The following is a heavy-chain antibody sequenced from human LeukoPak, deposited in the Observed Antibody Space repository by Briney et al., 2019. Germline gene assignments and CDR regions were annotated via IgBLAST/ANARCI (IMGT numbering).Heavy chain of an antibody. D-gene: IGHD1-14*01. Sequence: ASVKVSCKASGYTFTDYGMNWVRQAPGQGLEWMAWISTYNGNTNYAQKLQGRVTMTTDTSTSTAYMELRSLRSDDTAVYYCARNRGLLPFETFDYWGQGTLVTVSS. V-gene: IGHV1-18*01. CDR3: ARNRGLLPFETFDY. CDR1: GYTFTDYG. J-gene: IGHJ4*02. CDR2: ISTYNGNT.